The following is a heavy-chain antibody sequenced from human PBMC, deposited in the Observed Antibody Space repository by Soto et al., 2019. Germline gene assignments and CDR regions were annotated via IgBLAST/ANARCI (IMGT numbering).Heavy chain of an antibody. CDR2: ISGSGGST. CDR3: ARARNFWSGYYSVHYMDV. V-gene: IGHV3-23*01. Sequence: GGSLRLSCAASGFTFSSYAMSWVRQAPGKGLEWVSAISGSGGSTYYADSVKGRFTISRDNSKNTLYLQMNSLRAEDTAVYYCARARNFWSGYYSVHYMDVWGKGTTVTVSS. CDR1: GFTFSSYA. J-gene: IGHJ6*03. D-gene: IGHD3-3*01.